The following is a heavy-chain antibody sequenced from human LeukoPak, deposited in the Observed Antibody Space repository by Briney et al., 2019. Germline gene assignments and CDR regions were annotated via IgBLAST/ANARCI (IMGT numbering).Heavy chain of an antibody. V-gene: IGHV3-53*01. J-gene: IGHJ4*02. CDR1: GFTVSSNY. CDR2: LYIGGNT. D-gene: IGHD5-18*01. CDR3: MTAAGYNFGQY. Sequence: PGGSLRLSSAASGFTVSSNYMSWVRQAPGKGLEWVSALYIGGNTYYADSVRGRFTISRDNSKNTLYLQMNSLRAEDTAIYYCMTAAGYNFGQYWGQGTLVTVSS.